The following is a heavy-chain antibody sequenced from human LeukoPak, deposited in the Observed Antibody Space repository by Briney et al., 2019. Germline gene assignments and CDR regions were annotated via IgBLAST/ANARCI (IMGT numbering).Heavy chain of an antibody. Sequence: GGSLRLSCAASGFTFSNYAMSWVRQAPGKGLEWVSAISGSGGSTYYADSVKGRFTISRDNSKNTLYLQMNSLRAEDTAVYYCASHYCTNGVCPPDAFDIWGQGTMVTVSS. CDR1: GFTFSNYA. V-gene: IGHV3-23*01. D-gene: IGHD2-8*01. J-gene: IGHJ3*02. CDR3: ASHYCTNGVCPPDAFDI. CDR2: ISGSGGST.